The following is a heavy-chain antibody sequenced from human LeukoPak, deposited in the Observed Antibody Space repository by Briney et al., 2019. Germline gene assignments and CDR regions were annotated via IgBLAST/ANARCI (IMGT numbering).Heavy chain of an antibody. D-gene: IGHD5-18*01. Sequence: PGGSLRLSCAASGFTFSSYAMSWVRQAPGKGLEWVSAISGSGGSTYYADSVKGRFTVSRDNSKNTLYLQMSSLRVEDTAIYYCVKGGWLDYWGQGALVTVSS. CDR1: GFTFSSYA. CDR3: VKGGWLDY. CDR2: ISGSGGST. V-gene: IGHV3-23*01. J-gene: IGHJ4*02.